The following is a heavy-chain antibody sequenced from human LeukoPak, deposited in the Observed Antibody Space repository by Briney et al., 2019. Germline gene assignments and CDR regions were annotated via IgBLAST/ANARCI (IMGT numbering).Heavy chain of an antibody. CDR3: ATGYTVAY. CDR1: EFTFRNLP. CDR2: INQDGSGT. D-gene: IGHD5/OR15-5a*01. Sequence: GGSLRLSCAASEFTFRNLPMSWVRQAPGKGLEWVANINQDGSGTHYVDSVEGRFTISRDSAENSLYLHMNSLRAEDTAVYYCATGYTVAYWGQGTLVTVSS. V-gene: IGHV3-7*01. J-gene: IGHJ4*02.